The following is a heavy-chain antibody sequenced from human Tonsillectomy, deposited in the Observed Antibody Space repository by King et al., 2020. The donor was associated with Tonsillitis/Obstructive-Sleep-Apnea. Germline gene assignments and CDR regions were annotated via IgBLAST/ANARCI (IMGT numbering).Heavy chain of an antibody. D-gene: IGHD3-22*01. CDR1: GFTFSAYS. V-gene: IGHV3-21*01. CDR2: IGSGSSFI. CDR3: ARALIGGYYDPDL. J-gene: IGHJ2*01. Sequence: VQLVESGGGLVKPGGSLRLSCAASGFTFSAYSMNWVRQAPGKGLEWVSSIGSGSSFIYYTESVKGRFTISRDNAKNSLYLQMNSLRAEDTAVYYCARALIGGYYDPDLWGRGTLVTVSS.